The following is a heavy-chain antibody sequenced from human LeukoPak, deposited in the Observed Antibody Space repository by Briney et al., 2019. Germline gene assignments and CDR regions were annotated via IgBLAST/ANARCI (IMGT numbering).Heavy chain of an antibody. J-gene: IGHJ4*02. V-gene: IGHV3-7*01. CDR1: GFTFSSYW. D-gene: IGHD1-26*01. Sequence: GGSLRLSCAASGFTFSSYWMSWVRQAPGKGLEWVANIKQDGSEKYYVDSVKGRFTISRDNAKNSLYLQMNSLRAEDTAVYYCEREGGVYYSGSYRYSVPLDYWGQGTLVTVSS. CDR2: IKQDGSEK. CDR3: EREGGVYYSGSYRYSVPLDY.